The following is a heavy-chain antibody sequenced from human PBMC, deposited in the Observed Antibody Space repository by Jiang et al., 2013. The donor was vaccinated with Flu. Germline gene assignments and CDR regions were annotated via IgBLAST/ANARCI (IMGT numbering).Heavy chain of an antibody. CDR1: GGTFSTYT. CDR3: ASHCTTTSCYESAANFDY. Sequence: SGAEVKKPGSSVKVSCMASGGTFSTYTFSWVRQAPGQGLEWMGRIIPILGMTNYAQKFQGRFTITADKSTTTAYMELSSLRSEDTAVYYCASHCTTTSCYESAANFDYWGQGTLVTVSS. V-gene: IGHV1-69*04. J-gene: IGHJ4*02. CDR2: IIPILGMT. D-gene: IGHD2-2*01.